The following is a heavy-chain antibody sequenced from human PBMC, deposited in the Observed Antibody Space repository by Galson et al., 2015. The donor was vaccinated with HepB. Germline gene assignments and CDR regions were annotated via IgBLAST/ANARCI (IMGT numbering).Heavy chain of an antibody. Sequence: SLRLSCAASGFTFSNYGMHWVRQAPGKGLEWVSFISYEGGHKDYADSVKGPFTISRDNSKNTLYLEMNSLRPEDAAMYYCAKPYVSSSAKSDAFESWGQGTMVTVSS. CDR3: AKPYVSSSAKSDAFES. CDR2: ISYEGGHK. D-gene: IGHD6-6*01. J-gene: IGHJ3*02. V-gene: IGHV3-30*18. CDR1: GFTFSNYG.